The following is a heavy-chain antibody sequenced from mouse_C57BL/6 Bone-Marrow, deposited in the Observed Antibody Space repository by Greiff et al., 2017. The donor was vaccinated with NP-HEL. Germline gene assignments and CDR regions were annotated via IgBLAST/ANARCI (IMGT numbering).Heavy chain of an antibody. CDR2: IWRGGST. CDR3: AKNDYDGYYAMDY. J-gene: IGHJ4*01. D-gene: IGHD2-4*01. V-gene: IGHV2-5*01. Sequence: VMLVESGPGLVQPSQSLSITCTVSGFSLTSYGVHWVRQSPGKGLEWLGVIWRGGSTDYNAAFMSRLSITKDNSKSQVFFKMNSLQADDTAIYYCAKNDYDGYYAMDYWGQGTSVTVSS. CDR1: GFSLTSYG.